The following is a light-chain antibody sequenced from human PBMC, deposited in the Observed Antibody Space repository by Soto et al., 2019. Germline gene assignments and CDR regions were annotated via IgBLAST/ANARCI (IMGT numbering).Light chain of an antibody. Sequence: QSVLTQPPSASGTPGQRVTISCSGSFSNIGSNFVFWYQQLPGTSPKLLIQDNSQRPSGVPDRFSGSKSGSSASLAISGLRSEDEADYYCCSYVGGSFTHYVFGIGTKLTVL. V-gene: IGLV1-47*02. CDR3: CSYVGGSFTHYV. CDR1: FSNIGSNF. J-gene: IGLJ1*01. CDR2: DNS.